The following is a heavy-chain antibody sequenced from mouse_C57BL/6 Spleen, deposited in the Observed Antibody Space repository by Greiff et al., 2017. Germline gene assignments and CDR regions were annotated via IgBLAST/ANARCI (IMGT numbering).Heavy chain of an antibody. J-gene: IGHJ2*01. CDR3: ARNEVDYYGSSYYFDY. CDR2: IWTGGGK. Sequence: VQRVESGPGLVAPSQSLSITCTVSGFSLTSYAISWVRQPPGKGLEWLGVIWTGGGKNSNSALKSRLSISKDNSKSQVFLKMNSLQTDDTARYYCARNEVDYYGSSYYFDYWGQGTTLTVSS. CDR1: GFSLTSYA. D-gene: IGHD1-1*01. V-gene: IGHV2-9-1*01.